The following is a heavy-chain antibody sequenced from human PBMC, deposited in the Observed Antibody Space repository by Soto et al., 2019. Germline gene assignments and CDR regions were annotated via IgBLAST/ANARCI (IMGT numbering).Heavy chain of an antibody. J-gene: IGHJ4*02. V-gene: IGHV5-10-1*01. CDR3: ARQIYDSDTGPNFQYYFDS. CDR1: GYSFAGYW. D-gene: IGHD3-22*01. CDR2: IDPSDSQT. Sequence: PGGSLKISCKTSGYSFAGYWITWVRQKPGKGLEWMGRIDPSDSQTYYSPSFRGHVTISATKSITTVFLQWSSLRASDTAMYYCARQIYDSDTGPNFQYYFDSWGQGTPVTVSS.